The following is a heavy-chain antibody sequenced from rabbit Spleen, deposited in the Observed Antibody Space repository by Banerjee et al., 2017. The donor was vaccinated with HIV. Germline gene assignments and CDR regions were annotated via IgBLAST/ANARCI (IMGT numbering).Heavy chain of an antibody. V-gene: IGHV1S40*01. D-gene: IGHD8-1*01. CDR1: GFSFSSGYD. J-gene: IGHJ4*01. Sequence: QQLVESGGGLVKPGASLTLTYKASGFSFSSGYDMCWVRQAPGKGLEWIACIYTGNSKTYYASWAKGRFTISKTSSTTVTLQMTSLTVADTATYFCARDAGRGDYIDGVFNLWGPGTLVTVS. CDR3: ARDAGRGDYIDGVFNL. CDR2: IYTGNSKT.